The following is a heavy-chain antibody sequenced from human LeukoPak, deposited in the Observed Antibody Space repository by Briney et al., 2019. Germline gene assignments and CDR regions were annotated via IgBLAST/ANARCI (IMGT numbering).Heavy chain of an antibody. CDR3: AKDRIGYNRQADY. CDR1: GFTFSNYA. CDR2: ISGGGGST. Sequence: AGGSLRLSCAASGFTFSNYAMSWVRQAPGKGLEWVSAISGGGGSTYYADSVRGRFTISRDNSKNTMDLQMNSLRAEDTAIYYCAKDRIGYNRQADYWGQGTLVTVSS. J-gene: IGHJ4*02. D-gene: IGHD5-24*01. V-gene: IGHV3-23*01.